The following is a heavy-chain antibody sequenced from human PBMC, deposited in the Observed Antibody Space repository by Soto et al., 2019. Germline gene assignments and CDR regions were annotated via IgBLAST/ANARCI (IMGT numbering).Heavy chain of an antibody. CDR3: AKDRISITIFGVVPAGFDY. J-gene: IGHJ4*02. Sequence: PGGSLRLSCAASGFTFSSYGMHWVRQAPGKGLEWVAVISYDGSNKYYADSVKGRFTISRDNSKNTLYLQMNSLRAEATAVYYCAKDRISITIFGVVPAGFDYWGQGTLVTVSS. CDR1: GFTFSSYG. D-gene: IGHD3-3*01. V-gene: IGHV3-30*18. CDR2: ISYDGSNK.